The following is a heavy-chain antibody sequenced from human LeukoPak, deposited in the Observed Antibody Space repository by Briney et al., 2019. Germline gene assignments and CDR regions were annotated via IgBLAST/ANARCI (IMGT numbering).Heavy chain of an antibody. CDR1: GFTFSTNA. CDR2: ISGSGGST. D-gene: IGHD2-21*01. Sequence: GGSLRLSCAASGFTFSTNAMSWVRQAPGKGLEWVSAISGSGGSTYYADSVKGRFTISRDNSKSTLYLQMNSLRAEDPAVHYCAKTSQYAYDFDYWGQGTLVTVSS. V-gene: IGHV3-23*01. CDR3: AKTSQYAYDFDY. J-gene: IGHJ4*02.